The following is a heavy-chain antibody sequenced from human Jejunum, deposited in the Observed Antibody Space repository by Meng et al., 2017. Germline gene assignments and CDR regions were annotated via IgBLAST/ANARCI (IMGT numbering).Heavy chain of an antibody. J-gene: IGHJ4*02. CDR1: GVPTTAPFY. CDR3: ARAIRERYFDS. V-gene: IGHV4-4*02. CDR2: VWPSGAT. Sequence: QVQRQESGPGLVKPSGTLSLTCPVSGVPTTAPFYWTWIRQAPGKGLEWIGEVWPSGATYYNPSLSSRITISIDTSNNQFSLEVAFLTAADTAVYYCARAIRERYFDSWGQGTLVTVSS. D-gene: IGHD1-14*01.